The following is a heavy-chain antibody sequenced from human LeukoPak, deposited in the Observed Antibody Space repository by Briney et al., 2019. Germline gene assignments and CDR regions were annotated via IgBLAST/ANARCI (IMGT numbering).Heavy chain of an antibody. D-gene: IGHD3-9*01. V-gene: IGHV4-34*01. J-gene: IGHJ6*03. Sequence: SETLSLTCAVYDGSFSGYYWSWIRQPPGKGLEWIGEINHSGSTNYNPSLKSRVTISLDTPKSQFSLKLSSVTAADTAVYYCARSVRYDILTGYYTDLYYYYYMDVWGKGTTVTISS. CDR1: DGSFSGYY. CDR3: ARSVRYDILTGYYTDLYYYYYMDV. CDR2: INHSGST.